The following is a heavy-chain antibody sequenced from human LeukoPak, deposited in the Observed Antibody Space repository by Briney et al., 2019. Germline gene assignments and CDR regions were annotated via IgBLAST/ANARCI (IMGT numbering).Heavy chain of an antibody. J-gene: IGHJ5*02. D-gene: IGHD2-2*01. CDR1: GGSISSGGYY. V-gene: IGHV4-31*03. CDR2: IYYSGST. CDR3: ARSGYQLLASNWFDP. Sequence: SETLSPTCTVSGGSISSGGYYWSWIRQHPGKGLEWIGYIYYSGSTYYNPSLKSRVTISVDTSKNQFSLKLSSVTAADTAVYYCARSGYQLLASNWFDPWGQGTLVTVSS.